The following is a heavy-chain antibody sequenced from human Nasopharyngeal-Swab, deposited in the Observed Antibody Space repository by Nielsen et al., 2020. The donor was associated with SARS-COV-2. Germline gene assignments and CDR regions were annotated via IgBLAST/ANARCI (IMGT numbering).Heavy chain of an antibody. J-gene: IGHJ6*02. D-gene: IGHD1-26*01. CDR1: GYTFTSYG. CDR3: ARDGGSYYDYYYGTDV. CDR2: ISAYNGNT. Sequence: ASVQVSCKASGYTFTSYGISWVRQAPGQGLEWMGWISAYNGNTNYAQKLQGRVTMTTDTSTSTAYMELRSLRSDDTAVYYCARDGGSYYDYYYGTDVWGQGTTVTVSS. V-gene: IGHV1-18*01.